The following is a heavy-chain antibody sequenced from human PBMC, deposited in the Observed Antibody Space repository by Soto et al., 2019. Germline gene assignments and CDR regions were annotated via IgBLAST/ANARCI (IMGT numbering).Heavy chain of an antibody. V-gene: IGHV3-21*01. CDR2: ISSSSSYI. CDR1: GFTFSSYS. CDR3: ARAATVLFLEWLLFSYFDY. Sequence: PGGSLRLSCAASGFTFSSYSMNWVRQAPGKGLEWVSSISSSSSYIYYADSVKGRFTISRDNAKNSLYLQMNSLRAEDTAVYYCARAATVLFLEWLLFSYFDYWGQGTLVAVSS. J-gene: IGHJ4*02. D-gene: IGHD3-3*01.